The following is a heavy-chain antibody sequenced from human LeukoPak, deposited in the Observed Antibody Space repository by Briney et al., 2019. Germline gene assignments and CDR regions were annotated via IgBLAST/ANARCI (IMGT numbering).Heavy chain of an antibody. CDR3: ASGGATELLDAFDI. CDR1: GGTFSSYA. CDR2: IIPIFGTA. Sequence: ASVKVSCKASGGTFSSYAISWVRQAPGQGLEWMGGIIPIFGTANYAQKFQGRVTITTDESTSTAYMELSSLRSEDTAVYYCASGGATELLDAFDIWGQGTMVTVSS. D-gene: IGHD1-26*01. V-gene: IGHV1-69*05. J-gene: IGHJ3*02.